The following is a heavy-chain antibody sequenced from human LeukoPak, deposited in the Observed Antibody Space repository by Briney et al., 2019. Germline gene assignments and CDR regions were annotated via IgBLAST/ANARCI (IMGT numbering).Heavy chain of an antibody. CDR1: GFTFNGYW. CDR3: ARANPADFDL. D-gene: IGHD1-14*01. Sequence: GGALRLSCAASGFTFNGYWIHWVRQAPEKGLVWVSRINRVGGMHYADSVKGRFAIYRDNTKNTVSLQMNSLRDEDTGVYYCARANPADFDLWGRGTVVIVSS. V-gene: IGHV3-74*01. CDR2: INRVGGM. J-gene: IGHJ2*01.